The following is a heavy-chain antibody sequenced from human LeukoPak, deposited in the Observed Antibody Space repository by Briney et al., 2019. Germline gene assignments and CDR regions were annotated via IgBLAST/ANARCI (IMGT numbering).Heavy chain of an antibody. Sequence: GRSLRLSCAASGFTFSSYGMHWVRQAPGKGLEWVAVISYDGSNKYYADSVKGRFTISRDNSKNTLYLQMNSLRAADTAVYYCARNPAYYYPDYFDYWAQGTLVTVSS. V-gene: IGHV3-30*03. J-gene: IGHJ4*02. D-gene: IGHD3-22*01. CDR2: ISYDGSNK. CDR1: GFTFSSYG. CDR3: ARNPAYYYPDYFDY.